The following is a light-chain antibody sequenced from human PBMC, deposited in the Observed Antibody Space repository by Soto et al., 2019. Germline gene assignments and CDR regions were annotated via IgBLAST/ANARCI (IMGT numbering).Light chain of an antibody. J-gene: IGKJ5*01. V-gene: IGKV1-39*01. Sequence: DIQMTQSPSSLSASVGDRVTITCRSSKAIDDYLIWYQQKPGNAPNLLIYSASTLQSGVPSRFTGSGSGTDFTLTISSLQPEDSATYFCQQSFKPPLTFCQGTRVEVK. CDR2: SAS. CDR3: QQSFKPPLT. CDR1: KAIDDY.